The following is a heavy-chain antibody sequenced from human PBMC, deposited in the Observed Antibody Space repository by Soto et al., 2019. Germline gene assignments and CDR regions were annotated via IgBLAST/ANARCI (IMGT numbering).Heavy chain of an antibody. J-gene: IGHJ4*02. CDR1: GGSISSSNW. CDR2: IYHSGST. CDR3: ARGEAVAGHQLDY. V-gene: IGHV4-4*02. D-gene: IGHD6-19*01. Sequence: QVQLQESGPGLVKPSGTLSLTCAVSGGSISSSNWWTWVRQPPGKGLEWIGEIYHSGSTTYNPSLNSRVTISVDKSKNQFSLRLSSVTAADTAVYYCARGEAVAGHQLDYWGQGTLVTVSS.